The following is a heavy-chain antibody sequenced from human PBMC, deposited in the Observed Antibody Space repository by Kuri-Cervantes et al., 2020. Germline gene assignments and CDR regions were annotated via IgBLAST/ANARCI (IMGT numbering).Heavy chain of an antibody. CDR2: ISYDGSNK. D-gene: IGHD6-6*01. CDR3: ARDTLELDY. Sequence: GESLKISCAASGFTFSSYAMHWVRQAPGKGLEWVAAISYDGSNKYYADSVKGRFTISRDNSKNTLYLQMNSLRAEDTAVYYCARDTLELDYWGQGTLVTVSS. CDR1: GFTFSSYA. V-gene: IGHV3-30-3*01. J-gene: IGHJ4*02.